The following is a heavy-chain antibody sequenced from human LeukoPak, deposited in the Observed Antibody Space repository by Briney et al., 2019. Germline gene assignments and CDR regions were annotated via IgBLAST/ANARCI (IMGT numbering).Heavy chain of an antibody. Sequence: KSSETLSLTCAVSGYSISSGYYWGWIRQPPGKGLEWIGSIYHSGSTYYNPSLKSRVTISVDKSKNQFSLKLSSVSAADTAVYYCARQLDCSSTSCRYYYYYYMDVWGKGTTVTVSS. CDR2: IYHSGST. J-gene: IGHJ6*03. V-gene: IGHV4-38-2*01. D-gene: IGHD2-2*01. CDR3: ARQLDCSSTSCRYYYYYYMDV. CDR1: GYSISSGYY.